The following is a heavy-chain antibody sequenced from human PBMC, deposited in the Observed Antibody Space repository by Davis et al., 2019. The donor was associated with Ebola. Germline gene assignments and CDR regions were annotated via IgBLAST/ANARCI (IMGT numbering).Heavy chain of an antibody. D-gene: IGHD1-1*01. V-gene: IGHV1-69*13. CDR1: GYTFTNYG. Sequence: SVKVSCKASGYTFTNYGISWVRQAPGQGLEWMGEIIPIFGTANYAQKFQGRVTITADESTSTAYMELSSLRSEDTAVYYCARWKFDAFDIWGQGTMVTVSS. J-gene: IGHJ3*02. CDR2: IIPIFGTA. CDR3: ARWKFDAFDI.